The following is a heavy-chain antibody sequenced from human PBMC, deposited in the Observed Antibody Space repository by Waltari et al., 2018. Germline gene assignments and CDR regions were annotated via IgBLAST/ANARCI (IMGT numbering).Heavy chain of an antibody. D-gene: IGHD2-15*01. V-gene: IGHV7-4-1*02. CDR3: ARGDIVIVPAADNWFDP. J-gene: IGHJ5*02. CDR1: GYTFINYG. CDR2: VKTNTQKR. Sequence: QVQLVQSGSEMKKPGASVKVSCKASGYTFINYGVNWVRQAPGQGFEGLGWVKTNTQKRTYAQGFTGRFVFSSDTSVNTAYLQISNLKTEDTAVYYCARGDIVIVPAADNWFDPWGQGTLVTVSS.